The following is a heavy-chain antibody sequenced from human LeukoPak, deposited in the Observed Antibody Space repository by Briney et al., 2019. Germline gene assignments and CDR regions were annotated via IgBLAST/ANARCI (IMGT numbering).Heavy chain of an antibody. CDR2: IYYSGSP. J-gene: IGHJ5*02. CDR3: ARHLGYSSGWFNWFDP. Sequence: SETLSLTCTVSGGSIRNSSYYWGWIRQPPGKGLEWIGRIYYSGSPYYNPSLKSRVTISVDTSKNQFSLKLSSVTAADTAVYYCARHLGYSSGWFNWFDPWGQGTLVTVSS. CDR1: GGSIRNSSYY. V-gene: IGHV4-39*01. D-gene: IGHD6-19*01.